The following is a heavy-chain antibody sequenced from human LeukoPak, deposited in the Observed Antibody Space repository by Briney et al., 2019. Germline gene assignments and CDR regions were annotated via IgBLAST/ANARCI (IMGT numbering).Heavy chain of an antibody. Sequence: PSETLSLTCTVSGGSISSYYWSWIRQPAGKGLEWIGRIYTSGSTNYNPSLKSRVTISVDKSKNQFSLKLSSVTAADTAVYYCARERYGNYYYYMAVWGKGTTVTVSS. CDR2: IYTSGST. CDR1: GGSISSYY. D-gene: IGHD1-14*01. J-gene: IGHJ6*03. CDR3: ARERYGNYYYYMAV. V-gene: IGHV4-4*07.